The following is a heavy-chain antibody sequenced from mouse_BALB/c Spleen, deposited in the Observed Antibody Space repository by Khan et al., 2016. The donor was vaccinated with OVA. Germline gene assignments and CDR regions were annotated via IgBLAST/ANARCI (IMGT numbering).Heavy chain of an antibody. Sequence: EVQLQESGPGLVKPSQSLSLTCTVTGYSITRDYAWNWIRQFPGNKLEWMGYISYSGNIHYNPSLKSRISITRDTSKNQFFLQLNSVTTEDTATYYCARIYGGDFDYWGQGTTLTVSS. CDR1: GYSITRDYA. V-gene: IGHV3-2*02. J-gene: IGHJ2*01. CDR3: ARIYGGDFDY. CDR2: ISYSGNI. D-gene: IGHD1-1*01.